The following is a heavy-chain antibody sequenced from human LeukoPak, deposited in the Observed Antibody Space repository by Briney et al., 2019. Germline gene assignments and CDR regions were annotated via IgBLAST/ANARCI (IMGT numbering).Heavy chain of an antibody. V-gene: IGHV3-74*01. J-gene: IGHJ4*02. CDR2: INSDGSST. CDR1: GFTFSSYW. CDR3: ARGKRAQHGYYYDSSGLDY. D-gene: IGHD3-22*01. Sequence: GGSLRLSCAASGFTFSSYWMHWVRQAPGKGLVWVSRINSDGSSTSYADSVKGRFTISRDNAKNTLYLQMNSLRAEDTAVYYCARGKRAQHGYYYDSSGLDYWGQGTLVTVSS.